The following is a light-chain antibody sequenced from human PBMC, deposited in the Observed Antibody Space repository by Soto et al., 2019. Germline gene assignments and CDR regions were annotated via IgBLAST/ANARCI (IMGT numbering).Light chain of an antibody. Sequence: QSVLTQPASVSGSPGQSITISCTGTSSDVGGYNYVSWYQQYPGKAPKLMIYEVSNRPSGVSNRFSGSKSGYTASLTISGLQAEDEADYYCSSYTSGCTHWVFGGGTKLTVL. CDR1: SSDVGGYNY. CDR2: EVS. V-gene: IGLV2-14*01. J-gene: IGLJ3*02. CDR3: SSYTSGCTHWV.